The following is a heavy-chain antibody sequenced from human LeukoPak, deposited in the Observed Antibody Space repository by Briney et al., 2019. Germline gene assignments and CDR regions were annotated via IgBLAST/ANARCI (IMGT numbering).Heavy chain of an antibody. D-gene: IGHD3-10*01. CDR2: INAGNGNT. Sequence: ASVKVSCKASGYTFTSYAMHWVRQAPGQRLEWMGWINAGNGNTKYSQKFQGRVTITADESTSTAYMELSSLRSEDTALYYCAAVFTPINGYGSGSYSFLGSLDPWGQGTLVSVSS. CDR1: GYTFTSYA. CDR3: AAVFTPINGYGSGSYSFLGSLDP. V-gene: IGHV1-3*01. J-gene: IGHJ5*02.